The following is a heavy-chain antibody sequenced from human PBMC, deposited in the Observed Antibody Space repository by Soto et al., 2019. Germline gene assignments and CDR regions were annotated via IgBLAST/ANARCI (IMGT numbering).Heavy chain of an antibody. CDR1: GYTFTRYA. D-gene: IGHD1-26*01. CDR2: LSAYNGNT. Sequence: QIHLVQSGAEVKEPGASVKVSCKASGYTFTRYAISWVRQAPGQGLEWMGWLSAYNGNTNYAQNLQGRVTVTTDTSTDTAYMELRSLRSDDTAVYYCATVVGAVPYWGQGTLVTVSS. J-gene: IGHJ4*02. V-gene: IGHV1-18*01. CDR3: ATVVGAVPY.